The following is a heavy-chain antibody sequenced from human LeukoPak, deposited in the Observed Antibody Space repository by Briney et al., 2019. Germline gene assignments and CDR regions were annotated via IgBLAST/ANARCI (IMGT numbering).Heavy chain of an antibody. V-gene: IGHV4-30-2*01. CDR1: GGSISSGGYY. CDR3: ARRIAARPFDY. J-gene: IGHJ4*02. Sequence: SQTLSLTCTVSGGSISSGGYYWSWIRQPPGKGLEWIGYIYHSGSTYYNPSLKSRVTISVDRSKNQFSLKLSSVTAADTAVYYCARRIAARPFDYWGQGTLVTVSS. D-gene: IGHD6-6*01. CDR2: IYHSGST.